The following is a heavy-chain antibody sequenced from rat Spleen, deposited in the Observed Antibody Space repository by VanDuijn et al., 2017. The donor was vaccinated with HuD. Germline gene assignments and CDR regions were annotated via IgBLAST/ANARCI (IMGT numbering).Heavy chain of an antibody. CDR2: ISYGDSSGHSST. J-gene: IGHJ2*01. CDR1: GFTFGSFA. CDR3: ARRHYGYTDYFDY. Sequence: EVQLVESGGGLVQPGRSLKLSCAASGFTFGSFAMAWVRQAPKKGLEWVATISYGDSSGHSSTYYPDSVKGRFTISRDNTKSSLYLQMNSLNSEDTATYYCARRHYGYTDYFDYWGQGVMVTVSS. V-gene: IGHV5-7*01. D-gene: IGHD1-9*01.